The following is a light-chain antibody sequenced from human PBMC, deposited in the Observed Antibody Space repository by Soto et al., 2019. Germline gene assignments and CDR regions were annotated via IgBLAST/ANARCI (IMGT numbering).Light chain of an antibody. J-gene: IGKJ1*01. CDR3: QQSYSTLWT. V-gene: IGKV1-39*01. CDR1: QSISSY. CDR2: AAS. Sequence: DIQMTQSPSSLSASVGARVTITCRASQSISSYLNWYQQKPGKAPKLLIYAASSLQSGVPSRFSGSGSGTDFTLTISSLQPEDFATYFCQQSYSTLWTFGQGTKVETK.